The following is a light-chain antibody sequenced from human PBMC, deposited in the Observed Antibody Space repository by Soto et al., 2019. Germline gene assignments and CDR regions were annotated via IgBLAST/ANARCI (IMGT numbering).Light chain of an antibody. CDR3: LQHNSYPFT. CDR2: GAS. Sequence: DIQMTQSPSSLSASVGDRVTITCRASQDIRNALGWYQQKPGKAPKRLIYGASSLQSGVPSRFSGSRSGTEFTLTISSLRPEDFATYYCLQHNSYPFTFGPGTKVDIK. CDR1: QDIRNA. J-gene: IGKJ3*01. V-gene: IGKV1-17*01.